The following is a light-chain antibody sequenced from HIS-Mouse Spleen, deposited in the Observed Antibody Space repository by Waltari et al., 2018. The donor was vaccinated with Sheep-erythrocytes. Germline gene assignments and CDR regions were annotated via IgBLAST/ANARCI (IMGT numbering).Light chain of an antibody. J-gene: IGKJ1*01. V-gene: IGKV1D-13*01. CDR2: DAS. Sequence: AIQLTQSPSSLSASVGDRVPITCRASQGISSALAWYQQKPGKAPKLLIYDASRLESGVPSRFSGSGSGTDFTLTISSLQPEDFATYYCQQFNNYPRTFGQGTKVEIK. CDR3: QQFNNYPRT. CDR1: QGISSA.